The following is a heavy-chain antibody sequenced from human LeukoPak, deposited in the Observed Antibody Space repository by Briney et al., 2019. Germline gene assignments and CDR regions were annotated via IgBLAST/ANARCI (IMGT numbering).Heavy chain of an antibody. D-gene: IGHD3-16*01. CDR3: ARVDTSDY. J-gene: IGHJ4*02. Sequence: GGSLRLSCAASGFTFSTYNMNWVRQAPGKGLEWVSSISSGSSPIYYADSVKGRFTISRDNAKNSLYLQMNSLRNEDTAVYYCARVDTSDYWGQGTLVIVSS. CDR2: ISSGSSPI. CDR1: GFTFSTYN. V-gene: IGHV3-48*02.